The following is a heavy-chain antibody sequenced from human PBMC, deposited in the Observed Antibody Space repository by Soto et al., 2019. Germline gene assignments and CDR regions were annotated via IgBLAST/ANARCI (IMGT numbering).Heavy chain of an antibody. V-gene: IGHV3-21*01. Sequence: EVQLVESGGGLVKPGGSLRLSCAASGFTFSSYSMNWVRQAPGKGLEWVSSISSSSSYIYYADSVKGRFTISRDNAKNSLYLQMNSLRAEDTAVYYCARVQQPAAMVDAFDIWGQGTMVTVSS. CDR3: ARVQQPAAMVDAFDI. D-gene: IGHD2-2*01. CDR2: ISSSSSYI. J-gene: IGHJ3*02. CDR1: GFTFSSYS.